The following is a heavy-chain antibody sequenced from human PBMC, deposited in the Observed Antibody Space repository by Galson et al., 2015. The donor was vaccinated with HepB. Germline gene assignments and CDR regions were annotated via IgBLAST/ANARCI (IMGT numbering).Heavy chain of an antibody. CDR3: ARERVETIWCLDY. D-gene: IGHD5-12*01. CDR1: GFTFSTYS. V-gene: IGHV3-21*01. Sequence: SLRLSCAASGFTFSTYSMNWVRQAPGKGLEWVSSISSTGSYIYYADSVKGRFTISRDNAKNSLYLQMNSLRAEDTAVYYCARERVETIWCLDYWGQGTLVTVSS. CDR2: ISSTGSYI. J-gene: IGHJ4*02.